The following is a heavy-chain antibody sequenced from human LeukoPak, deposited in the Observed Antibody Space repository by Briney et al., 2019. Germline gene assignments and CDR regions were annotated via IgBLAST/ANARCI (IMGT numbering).Heavy chain of an antibody. CDR1: GYTFTGYF. V-gene: IGHV1-18*04. CDR3: ARAGYYDSSGYSVFDY. D-gene: IGHD3-22*01. CDR2: ISAYNGNT. J-gene: IGHJ4*02. Sequence: ASVKVSCKSSGYTFTGYFVHWVRQAPGQGLEWMGWISAYNGNTNYALNLQGRVTMTTDTSTSTAYMELRSLRSDDTAVYYCARAGYYDSSGYSVFDYWGQGTLVTVSS.